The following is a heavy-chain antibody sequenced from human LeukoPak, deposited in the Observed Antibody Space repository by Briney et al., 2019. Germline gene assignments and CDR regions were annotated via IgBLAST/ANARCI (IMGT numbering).Heavy chain of an antibody. CDR1: GGSISTYF. V-gene: IGHV4-59*01. CDR2: MDYSRST. CDR3: AKWNTRGSWVDP. J-gene: IGHJ5*02. D-gene: IGHD1-1*01. Sequence: SETLSLTCTVSGGSISTYFWSWIRQPPGKGLEWIGYMDYSRSTKYNPSLKSRVTISVDTSKNQFSLKLTSVTAGDTAVYYCAKWNTRGSWVDPWGQGTLVTVSS.